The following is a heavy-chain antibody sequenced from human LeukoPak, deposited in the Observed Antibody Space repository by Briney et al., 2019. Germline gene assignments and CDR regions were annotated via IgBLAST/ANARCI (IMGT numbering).Heavy chain of an antibody. D-gene: IGHD1-26*01. CDR2: VGPEDGET. V-gene: IGHV1-69-2*01. CDR3: ATRQRVGAIDY. J-gene: IGHJ4*02. CDR1: GYTFTDYY. Sequence: ASVKVSCKVSGYTFTDYYMHWVQQAPGKGLEWMGLVGPEDGETIYAEKFQGRVTITADTSTDTAYMELSSLRSEDTAVYYCATRQRVGAIDYWGQGTLVTVSS.